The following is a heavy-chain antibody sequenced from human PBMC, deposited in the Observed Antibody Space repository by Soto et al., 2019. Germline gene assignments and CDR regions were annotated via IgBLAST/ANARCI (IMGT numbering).Heavy chain of an antibody. J-gene: IGHJ3*02. V-gene: IGHV4-61*01. D-gene: IGHD3-3*01. CDR3: ARGFGGDDFWSGYYNHDAFDI. CDR2: IYYRGST. Sequence: KPAETLGITCTVCVGYVSIGSYDWSGIRQPPGKGMEPIGYIYYRGSTNYNPSLKSRVTISVDTSKNQFSLKLSSVTAADTAVYYCARGFGGDDFWSGYYNHDAFDIWGQGTMVTVSS. CDR1: VGYVSIGSYD.